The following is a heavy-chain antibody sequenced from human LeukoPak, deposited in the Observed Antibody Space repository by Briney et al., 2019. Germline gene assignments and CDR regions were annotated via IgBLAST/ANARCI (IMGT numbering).Heavy chain of an antibody. V-gene: IGHV1-2*02. CDR1: GYTFTGYY. D-gene: IGHD2-2*01. CDR2: INPNSGGT. Sequence: GASVNVSRKASGYTFTGYYMHWVRQAPGQGLEWMGWINPNSGGTNYAQKFQGRVTMTRDTSISTAYMELSRLRSDDTAVYYCARNPSPSPNWFDPWGQGTLVTVSS. CDR3: ARNPSPSPNWFDP. J-gene: IGHJ5*02.